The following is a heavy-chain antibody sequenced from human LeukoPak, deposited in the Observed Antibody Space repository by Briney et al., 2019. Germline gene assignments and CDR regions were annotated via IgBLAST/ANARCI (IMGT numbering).Heavy chain of an antibody. Sequence: GGTLRLSCTASGFTLSNFAMHWVRQSPDKGLQYVSAISTNGSRTFYADSVKGRFIISRDNSKNTLYLQMGSLRGEDTAVYYCARDSFYTGYDRGFGYWGQGTLVTVSS. CDR3: ARDSFYTGYDRGFGY. CDR1: GFTLSNFA. V-gene: IGHV3-64*02. D-gene: IGHD5-12*01. J-gene: IGHJ4*02. CDR2: ISTNGSRT.